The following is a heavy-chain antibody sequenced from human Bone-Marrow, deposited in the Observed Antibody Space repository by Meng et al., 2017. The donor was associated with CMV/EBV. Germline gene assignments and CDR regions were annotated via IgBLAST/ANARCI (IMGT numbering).Heavy chain of an antibody. CDR3: ARVRGMAVRLGAFDI. D-gene: IGHD6-19*01. Sequence: GGSLRLSCAASGFTFSSYWMQWVRQGPGKGLVWVSRINSDGSSTSYADSVKGRFTISRDNAKNTLYLQMNSLRAEDTAVYYCARVRGMAVRLGAFDIWGQGTMVTVSS. J-gene: IGHJ3*02. CDR1: GFTFSSYW. V-gene: IGHV3-74*01. CDR2: INSDGSST.